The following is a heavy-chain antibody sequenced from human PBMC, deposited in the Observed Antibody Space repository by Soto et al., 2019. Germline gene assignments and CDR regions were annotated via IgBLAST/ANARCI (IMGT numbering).Heavy chain of an antibody. CDR3: VKDTQDYYESAFEI. CDR2: LSSNSGSI. D-gene: IGHD3-22*01. J-gene: IGHJ3*02. CDR1: GFTFDEYA. Sequence: EVQLVESGGGLVQPGRSLRLSCAASGFTFDEYAMHWVRQAPGKGLEWVSGLSSNSGSIGYADSVKGRFIISRDNAKNALYLHMNSLRTEDTALYFCVKDTQDYYESAFEIWGQGTMVTVSS. V-gene: IGHV3-9*01.